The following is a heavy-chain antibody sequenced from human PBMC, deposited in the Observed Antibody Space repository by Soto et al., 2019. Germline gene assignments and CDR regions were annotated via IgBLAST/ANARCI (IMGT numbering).Heavy chain of an antibody. CDR3: ARFYGSSAS. Sequence: QFQLVQSGAEVKKPGASVKVSCKASGYTFSSYAIHWVRQAPGQGLEWMGWINAGNGNSEYSQKFQGRVTITRDTSASTVYLELSSLRLEDTGVFFCARFYGSSASWGQGSLLTVSS. CDR1: GYTFSSYA. V-gene: IGHV1-3*01. J-gene: IGHJ4*02. D-gene: IGHD6-6*01. CDR2: INAGNGNS.